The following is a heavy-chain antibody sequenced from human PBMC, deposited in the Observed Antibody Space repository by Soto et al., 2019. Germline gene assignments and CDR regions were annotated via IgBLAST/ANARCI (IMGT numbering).Heavy chain of an antibody. Sequence: GESLKISCKGSGYSFTTYWTTWVRQMPGKGLEWMGRIDPSDSYTNYSPSFQGHVTISADKSISTAYLQWSSLKASDTAMYYCARKVMAARWADAFDIWGQGTMVTVSS. CDR2: IDPSDSYT. CDR1: GYSFTTYW. D-gene: IGHD5-12*01. J-gene: IGHJ3*02. V-gene: IGHV5-10-1*01. CDR3: ARKVMAARWADAFDI.